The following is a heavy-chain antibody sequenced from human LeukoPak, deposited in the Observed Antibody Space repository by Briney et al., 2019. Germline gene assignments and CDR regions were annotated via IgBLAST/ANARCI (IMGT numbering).Heavy chain of an antibody. Sequence: GGSLRLSCAASGFTFSSYAMTWVRQAPGKGLEWVALISYDGTNNYYADSVKGRFTISRDGSGDTLYLQMNSLKSEDTAVYYCARDCPHTVATYALDYWGQGTLVTVAS. V-gene: IGHV3-30*03. D-gene: IGHD5-12*01. J-gene: IGHJ4*02. CDR1: GFTFSSYA. CDR2: ISYDGTNN. CDR3: ARDCPHTVATYALDY.